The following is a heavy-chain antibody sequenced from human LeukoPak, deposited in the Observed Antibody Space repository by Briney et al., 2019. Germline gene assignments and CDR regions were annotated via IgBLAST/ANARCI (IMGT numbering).Heavy chain of an antibody. CDR3: ARGRGDFDY. D-gene: IGHD3-10*01. J-gene: IGHJ4*02. Sequence: GGSLRLSCAASGFTVSSNYMNWVRQAPGKGLEWISVIYSGGSTFYADSVKGRFTISRDNSKNTLFLQMNSLTAEDTAVYYCARGRGDFDYWGQGTLVTVSS. CDR1: GFTVSSNY. CDR2: IYSGGST. V-gene: IGHV3-66*01.